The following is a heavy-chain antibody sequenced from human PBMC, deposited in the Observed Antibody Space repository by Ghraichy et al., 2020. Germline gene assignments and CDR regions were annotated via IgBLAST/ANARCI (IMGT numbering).Heavy chain of an antibody. CDR3: AKLTTVTTRGAFDI. CDR1: GFTFSSYA. CDR2: ISGSGGST. J-gene: IGHJ3*02. Sequence: LSLTCAASGFTFSSYAMSWVRQAPGKGLEWVSAISGSGGSTYYADSVKGRFTISRDNSKNTLYLQMNSLRAEDTAVYYCAKLTTVTTRGAFDIWGQGTMVTVSS. V-gene: IGHV3-23*01. D-gene: IGHD4-17*01.